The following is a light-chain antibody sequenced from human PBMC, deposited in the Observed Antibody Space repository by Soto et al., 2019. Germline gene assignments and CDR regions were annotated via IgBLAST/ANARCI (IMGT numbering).Light chain of an antibody. J-gene: IGLJ1*01. CDR1: SSDVGTYNY. CDR3: TPYTRDTALV. V-gene: IGLV2-14*01. Sequence: QSALTQPASVSGSPGQSITISCTGTSSDVGTYNYVSWYQHHPGKAPKLIIYEVSNRPSGVSNRFSGSKSGSTASLTISGLQAEDEADYHCTPYTRDTALVFGTGTKSPS. CDR2: EVS.